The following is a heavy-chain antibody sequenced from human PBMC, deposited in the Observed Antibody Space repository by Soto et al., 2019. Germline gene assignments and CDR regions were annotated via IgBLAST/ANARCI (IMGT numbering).Heavy chain of an antibody. Sequence: EVQLVESGGGLVQPGRSLRLSCAASGFTFDDYAMHWVRQAPGKGLEWVSGISWNRGSIGYADSVKGRFTISRDNAKKSLYLQMHSLRAEDTALYYCAKGAAGWYYFDYWGQGTLVTVSS. CDR3: AKGAAGWYYFDY. V-gene: IGHV3-9*01. CDR1: GFTFDDYA. J-gene: IGHJ4*02. CDR2: ISWNRGSI. D-gene: IGHD1-26*01.